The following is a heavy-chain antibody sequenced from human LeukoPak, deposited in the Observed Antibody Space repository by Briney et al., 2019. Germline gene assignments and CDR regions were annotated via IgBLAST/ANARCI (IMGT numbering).Heavy chain of an antibody. J-gene: IGHJ4*02. D-gene: IGHD6-6*01. CDR2: ISRSSTTI. V-gene: IGHV3-48*01. CDR3: AKDPTSSSALDY. CDR1: GFTFSSYS. Sequence: GGSLRLSCAASGFTFSSYSMNWVRQAPGKGLEWVSYISRSSTTIYCADSVKGRFTISRDNAKNSLYLQMDSLRAEDTALYYCAKDPTSSSALDYWGLGTLVTVSS.